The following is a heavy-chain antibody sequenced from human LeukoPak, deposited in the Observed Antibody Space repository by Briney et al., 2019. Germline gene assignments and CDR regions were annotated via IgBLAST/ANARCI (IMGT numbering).Heavy chain of an antibody. Sequence: PGGSLRLSCAASGFTFSSYSMNWVRQAPGKGLEWVSSISSSSSYIYYADSVKGRFTISRDNAKNSLYLQMNSLRAEDTAVCYCARDGWVYYDFWSGYYTSYYYYYMDVWGKGTTVTVSS. CDR2: ISSSSSYI. CDR1: GFTFSSYS. D-gene: IGHD3-3*01. V-gene: IGHV3-21*01. CDR3: ARDGWVYYDFWSGYYTSYYYYYMDV. J-gene: IGHJ6*03.